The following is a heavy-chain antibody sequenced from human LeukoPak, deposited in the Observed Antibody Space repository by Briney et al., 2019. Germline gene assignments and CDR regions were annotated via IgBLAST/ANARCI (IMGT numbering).Heavy chain of an antibody. CDR3: ARDRWELRLDY. Sequence: GGSLRLSCAASGFTFSSYSMNWVRQAPGKGLEWVSYISSSSSTIYYADSVKGRFIISRDNAKNSLYLQMNSLRAEDTAVYYCARDRWELRLDYWGQGTLVTVPS. J-gene: IGHJ4*02. D-gene: IGHD1-26*01. CDR1: GFTFSSYS. CDR2: ISSSSSTI. V-gene: IGHV3-48*04.